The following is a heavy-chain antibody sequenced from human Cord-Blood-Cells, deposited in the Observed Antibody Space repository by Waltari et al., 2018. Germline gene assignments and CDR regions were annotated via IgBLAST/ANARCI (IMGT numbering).Heavy chain of an antibody. V-gene: IGHV4-39*01. CDR1: GGSISSSSYY. D-gene: IGHD6-13*01. CDR3: ARRGYSSSFDY. CDR2: IYYSGST. J-gene: IGHJ4*02. Sequence: QLQLQESGPGLVKPSETLSLTCTVSGGSISSSSYYWGWIRQPPGKGLEWIGSIYYSGSTYYNPSLKSRVTISVDTSKNQFSLKLSSVTAADTAVYYCARRGYSSSFDYWGQGTLVTVSS.